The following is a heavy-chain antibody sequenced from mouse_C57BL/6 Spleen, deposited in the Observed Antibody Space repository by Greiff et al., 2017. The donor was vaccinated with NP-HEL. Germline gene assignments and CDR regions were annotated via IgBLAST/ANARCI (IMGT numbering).Heavy chain of an antibody. V-gene: IGHV5-17*01. CDR3: ARRLGRGWYFDV. CDR1: GFTFSDYG. J-gene: IGHJ1*03. CDR2: ISSGSSTI. D-gene: IGHD4-1*01. Sequence: DVMLVESGGGLVKPGGSLKLSCAASGFTFSDYGMHWVRQAPEKGLEWVAYISSGSSTIYYADTVKGRFTISRDNAKNTLFLQMTSLRSEDTAMYYCARRLGRGWYFDVWGTGTTVTVSS.